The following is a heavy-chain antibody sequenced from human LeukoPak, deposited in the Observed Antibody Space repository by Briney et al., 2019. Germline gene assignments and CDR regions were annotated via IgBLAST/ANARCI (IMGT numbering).Heavy chain of an antibody. D-gene: IGHD3-10*01. J-gene: IGHJ3*02. CDR1: GFAFSSYS. CDR3: ATHELKDAFDI. Sequence: GGSLRLSCAASGFAFSSYSMNWVRQAPGKGLEWVSYISSSSSTIYYADSVKGRFTISRDNAKNSLYLQMNSLRAEDTAVYYCATHELKDAFDIWGQGTMVTVSS. CDR2: ISSSSSTI. V-gene: IGHV3-48*01.